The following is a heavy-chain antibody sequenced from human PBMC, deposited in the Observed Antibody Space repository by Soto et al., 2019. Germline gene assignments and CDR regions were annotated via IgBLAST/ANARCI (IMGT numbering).Heavy chain of an antibody. V-gene: IGHV1-69*13. J-gene: IGHJ4*02. CDR2: IIPIFGTA. CDR1: GGTFSSYA. CDR3: ARERLHGGSLDY. Sequence: SVKVSCKASGGTFSSYAISWVRQAPGQGLEWMGGIIPIFGTANYAQKFQGRVTITADESTSTAYMGLSSLRSEDTAVYYCARERLHGGSLDYWGQGTLVTVSS. D-gene: IGHD2-15*01.